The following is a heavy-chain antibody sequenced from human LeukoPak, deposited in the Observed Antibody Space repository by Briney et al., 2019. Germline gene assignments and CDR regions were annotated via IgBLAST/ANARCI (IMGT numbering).Heavy chain of an antibody. J-gene: IGHJ5*02. CDR3: AKDLGGVARNWFDP. CDR2: ISYDGSNK. Sequence: GGSLRLPCAASGFTFSSYGMHWVRQASGKGLEWVAVISYDGSNKYYADSVKGRFTISRDNSKNTLYLQMNSLRAEDTAVYYCAKDLGGVARNWFDPWGQGTLVTVSS. D-gene: IGHD3-3*01. CDR1: GFTFSSYG. V-gene: IGHV3-30*18.